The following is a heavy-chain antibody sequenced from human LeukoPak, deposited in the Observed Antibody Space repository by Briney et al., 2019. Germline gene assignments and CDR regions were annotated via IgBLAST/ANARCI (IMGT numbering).Heavy chain of an antibody. Sequence: PGRSLRLSCAASGFTFDDYAMHWVRQAPGKGLEWVSGISWNSGSIGYADSVKGRFTISRDNAKNSLYLKMNSLRAEDTALYYCAKDPYYDSSGSGWFDPWGQGTLVTVSS. CDR2: ISWNSGSI. V-gene: IGHV3-9*01. D-gene: IGHD3-22*01. CDR3: AKDPYYDSSGSGWFDP. CDR1: GFTFDDYA. J-gene: IGHJ5*02.